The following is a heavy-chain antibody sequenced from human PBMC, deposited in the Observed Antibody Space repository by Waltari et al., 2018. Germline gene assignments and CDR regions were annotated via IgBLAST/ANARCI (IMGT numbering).Heavy chain of an antibody. V-gene: IGHV3-74*01. CDR3: VAATPSSDK. J-gene: IGHJ4*02. D-gene: IGHD6-19*01. CDR2: GNSDGSNT. CDR1: GVSLSDRW. Sequence: EVELVESGGGLVQPGGSLRLSCEVSGVSLSDRWMHWVRQTPEKGLVWVARGNSDGSNTAYADSVRGRVIISRDTARNTLFLQMSSVRVDDTALYYCVAATPSSDKWGQGTLVTVSS.